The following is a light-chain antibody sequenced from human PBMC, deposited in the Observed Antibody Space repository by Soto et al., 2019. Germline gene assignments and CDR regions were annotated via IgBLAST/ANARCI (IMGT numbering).Light chain of an antibody. J-gene: IGLJ2*01. CDR1: NSNIGSNV. CDR3: AVRDDSLNSPV. V-gene: IGLV1-44*01. Sequence: QAVVSQPPSASGTPGQRVTISCSGSNSNIGSNVVNWYYQLPGTSPQLLIYSDTQRPSGVPDRFSASKSGTSACLAISGLQSDDEAEYYCAVRDDSLNSPVFGGGTKVTVL. CDR2: SDT.